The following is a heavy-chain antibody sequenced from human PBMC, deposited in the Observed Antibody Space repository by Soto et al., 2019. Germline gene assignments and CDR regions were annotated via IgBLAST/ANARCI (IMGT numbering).Heavy chain of an antibody. CDR2: INAGNGNT. V-gene: IGHV1-3*01. CDR1: GYTFTSYA. J-gene: IGHJ4*02. Sequence: ASVKVSCKASGYTFTSYAMHWVGPAPGQRLEWMGWINAGNGNTKYSQKFQGRVTITRDTSASTAYMELSSLRSEDTAVYYCATAPSPSSSVDYWGQGTLVTVSS. CDR3: ATAPSPSSSVDY. D-gene: IGHD6-6*01.